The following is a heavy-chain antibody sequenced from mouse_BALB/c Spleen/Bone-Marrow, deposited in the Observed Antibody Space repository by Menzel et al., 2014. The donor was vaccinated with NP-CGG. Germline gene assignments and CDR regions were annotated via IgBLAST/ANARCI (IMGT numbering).Heavy chain of an antibody. CDR2: ISSGGSYT. CDR1: GFTLSGYN. J-gene: IGHJ1*01. V-gene: IGHV5-6-4*01. D-gene: IGHD1-2*01. CDR3: TNFLRLRKYFEV. Sequence: EVMLVESGGGLVKPGGSPKLSCAASGFTLSGYNMSWVRQTPEKRLEWVATISSGGSYTYYLGSVKGRFTISRDNAENTLSRKMSSLKSEDTAMYYCTNFLRLRKYFEVWGAGTRVTGSS.